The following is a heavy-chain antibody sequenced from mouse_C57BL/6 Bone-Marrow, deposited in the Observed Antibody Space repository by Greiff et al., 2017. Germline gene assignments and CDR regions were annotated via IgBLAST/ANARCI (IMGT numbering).Heavy chain of an antibody. Sequence: QVQLQQSGAELVKPGASVKISCKASGYAFSSYWMNWVKQRPGKGLEWIGQIYPGDGDTNYNGKFKGKATLTADKSSSTAYMQLSSLTSEDSAVYFCARVYDDYDGPLDYWGQGTTLTVSS. CDR1: GYAFSSYW. CDR2: IYPGDGDT. V-gene: IGHV1-80*01. CDR3: ARVYDDYDGPLDY. D-gene: IGHD2-4*01. J-gene: IGHJ2*01.